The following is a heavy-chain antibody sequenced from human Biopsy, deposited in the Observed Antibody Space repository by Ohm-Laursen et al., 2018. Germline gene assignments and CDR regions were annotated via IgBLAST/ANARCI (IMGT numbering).Heavy chain of an antibody. V-gene: IGHV2-26*01. CDR1: GFSLSDPRVG. CDR3: AHYYDLLTKYYSFDY. Sequence: TQTLTLTCTVSGFSLSDPRVGVSWIRQPPGKALEWLGHIVSNDETSYSTSLKSRPPISKDTSKSQVILTMTNMDPVDTATYYCAHYYDLLTKYYSFDYWGQETLVTVSS. D-gene: IGHD3-9*01. CDR2: IVSNDET. J-gene: IGHJ4*02.